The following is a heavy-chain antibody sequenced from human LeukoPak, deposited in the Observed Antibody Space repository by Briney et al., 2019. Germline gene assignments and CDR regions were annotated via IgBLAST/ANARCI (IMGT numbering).Heavy chain of an antibody. D-gene: IGHD1-1*01. Sequence: ASVTVSCKASGYTFTGYYMHWVRQAPGQGLEWMGSINPNSGGTNYAQKFQGRVTMTRDTSISTAYMELSRLRSDDTAVYYCARDFATGTGDNWFDPWGQGTLVTVSS. CDR1: GYTFTGYY. V-gene: IGHV1-2*02. CDR3: ARDFATGTGDNWFDP. J-gene: IGHJ5*02. CDR2: INPNSGGT.